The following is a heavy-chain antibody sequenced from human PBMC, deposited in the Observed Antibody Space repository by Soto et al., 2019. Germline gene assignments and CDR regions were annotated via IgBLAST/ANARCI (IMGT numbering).Heavy chain of an antibody. CDR2: VNGNNGNT. CDR1: GYTFSNYF. D-gene: IGHD3-3*01. J-gene: IGHJ6*01. CDR3: ARDDYDFWSGNGMDV. Sequence: GASVKVSCKTYGYTFSNYFLHWVRQAPGQRLEWMGWVNGNNGNTKYAQNFQGRVTITRDTSANTVYMELSSLRSEDTAIYYCARDDYDFWSGNGMDVWGQGTTVTVSS. V-gene: IGHV1-3*01.